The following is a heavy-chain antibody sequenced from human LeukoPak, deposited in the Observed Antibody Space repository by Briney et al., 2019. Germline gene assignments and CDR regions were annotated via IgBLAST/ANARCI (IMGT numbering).Heavy chain of an antibody. CDR2: ISNNGGYT. V-gene: IGHV3-23*01. CDR1: GFTFSSSA. J-gene: IGHJ4*02. D-gene: IGHD3-10*01. Sequence: GGSLRLSCAASGFTFSSSAMSWVRQAPGKGLEWVSAISNNGGYTYYADSVKGRFTISRDNSRSTLYLQMNSLRPEDTAIYYCAREGYYGSGSPPSLYFDYWGQGTLVTVS. CDR3: AREGYYGSGSPPSLYFDY.